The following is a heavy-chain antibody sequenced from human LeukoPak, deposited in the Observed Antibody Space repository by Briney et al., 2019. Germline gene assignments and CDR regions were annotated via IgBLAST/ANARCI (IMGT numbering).Heavy chain of an antibody. CDR2: IYPGDSDT. V-gene: IGHV5-51*01. CDR1: GYSFTSYW. CDR3: ARRHTYYYGSGSYYNFDY. D-gene: IGHD3-10*01. J-gene: IGHJ4*02. Sequence: GESLKISCKGSGYSFTSYWIGWVRQMPGKGLEWMGIIYPGDSDTRYSPSFQGQVTTSADKSISTAYLQWSSLKASDTAMYYCARRHTYYYGSGSYYNFDYWGQGTLVTVSS.